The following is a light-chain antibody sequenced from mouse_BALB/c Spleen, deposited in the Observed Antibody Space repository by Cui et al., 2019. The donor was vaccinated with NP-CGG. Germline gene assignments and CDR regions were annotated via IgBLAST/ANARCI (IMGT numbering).Light chain of an antibody. V-gene: IGLV1*01. CDR3: ALWYSNHWV. CDR1: TGAVIISNY. Sequence: QALVTQESALTTSPGETVTLTCRSSTGAVIISNYANWVQEKPDHLFSGLIGGTNNRVPGVPARFSGSLIGDKAALTITGAQTEDEAIYFCALWYSNHWVFGGGTKLTVL. J-gene: IGLJ1*01. CDR2: GTN.